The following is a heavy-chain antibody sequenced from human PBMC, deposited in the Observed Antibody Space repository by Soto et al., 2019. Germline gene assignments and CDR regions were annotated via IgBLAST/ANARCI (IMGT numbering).Heavy chain of an antibody. CDR1: GYSIGSGLY. J-gene: IGHJ5*02. D-gene: IGHD1-1*01. Sequence: LSLTCAVSGYSIGSGLYWGWIRQPPGKGLEWIGTIYRGGITYYNPSLKSRVTISIDTSKNHFSLRLSSVTATDTAVYFCAIGNPDWFDPWGQGTLVTVSS. CDR2: IYRGGIT. V-gene: IGHV4-38-2*01. CDR3: AIGNPDWFDP.